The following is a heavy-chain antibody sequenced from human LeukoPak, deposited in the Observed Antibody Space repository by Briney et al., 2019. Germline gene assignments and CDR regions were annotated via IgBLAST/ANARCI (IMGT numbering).Heavy chain of an antibody. CDR1: GYSFTSYW. V-gene: IGHV5-51*01. J-gene: IGHJ4*02. D-gene: IGHD6-13*01. CDR2: IYPGDSDT. Sequence: GESLKISCKGSGYSFTSYWIGWARQMPGKGLEWMGIIYPGDSDTRYSPSFQGQVTISADKSISTAYLQWSSLKASDTAMYYCARPGYPGIAAAGTAYWGQGTLATVSS. CDR3: ARPGYPGIAAAGTAY.